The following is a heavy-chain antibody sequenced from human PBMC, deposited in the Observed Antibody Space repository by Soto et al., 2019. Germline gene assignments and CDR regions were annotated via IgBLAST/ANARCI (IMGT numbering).Heavy chain of an antibody. Sequence: GGSLRLSCAASGFTFSSYAMSWVRQAPGKGLEWVSAISGSGGSTYYADSVKGRFTISRDNSKNTLYLQMNSLRAEDTAVYYCAKDIVVVPAAMESYSGSSWYGDYWGQGTLVTVSS. J-gene: IGHJ4*02. V-gene: IGHV3-23*01. CDR1: GFTFSSYA. D-gene: IGHD2-2*01. CDR2: ISGSGGST. CDR3: AKDIVVVPAAMESYSGSSWYGDY.